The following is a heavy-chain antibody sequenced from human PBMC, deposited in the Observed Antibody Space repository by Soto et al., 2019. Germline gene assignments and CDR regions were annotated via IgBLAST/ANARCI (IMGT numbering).Heavy chain of an antibody. J-gene: IGHJ6*04. CDR3: ARSPPVDCSSTSCYPYYYYGMDV. D-gene: IGHD2-2*01. V-gene: IGHV5-10-1*01. CDR2: IDPSDSYT. CDR1: GYSFTSYW. Sequence: GASLKISCKVSGYSFTSYWISWVRQMPGKGLAWMGRIDPSDSYTNYCPSFQGHVTISADKSISTAYLQWSSLKASDTAMYYCARSPPVDCSSTSCYPYYYYGMDVWGKVTTVTVSS.